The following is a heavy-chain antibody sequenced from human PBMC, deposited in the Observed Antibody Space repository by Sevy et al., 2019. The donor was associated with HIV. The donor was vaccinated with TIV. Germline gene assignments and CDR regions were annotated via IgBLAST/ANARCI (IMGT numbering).Heavy chain of an antibody. V-gene: IGHV4-38-2*01. J-gene: IGHJ4*02. CDR1: GYSISSGYY. CDR3: ARPGRGGSSFYFDY. CDR2: ICHSGST. Sequence: SETLSLTCAVSGYSISSGYYWGWIRQPPGKGLEWIGSICHSGSTYYNPSLKSRVTISVDTSKNQFSLKLSSVTAADMAVYYCARPGRGGSSFYFDYWGQGTLVTVSS. D-gene: IGHD6-6*01.